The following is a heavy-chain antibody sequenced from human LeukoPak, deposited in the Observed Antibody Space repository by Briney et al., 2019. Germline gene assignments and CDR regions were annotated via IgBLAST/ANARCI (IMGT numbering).Heavy chain of an antibody. V-gene: IGHV3-21*01. D-gene: IGHD4-17*01. CDR1: GFDLSPYT. CDR3: ARRVTTFLS. J-gene: IGHJ4*02. Sequence: PGQSLTLSCSASGFDLSPYTTNWVSQAPGRGLEWVASISKTSTHTYYGDSLKGRLTLSRDNTKSTVYLQLGSRRAEDTATYYCARRVTTFLSWGQGALVIVSS. CDR2: ISKTSTHT.